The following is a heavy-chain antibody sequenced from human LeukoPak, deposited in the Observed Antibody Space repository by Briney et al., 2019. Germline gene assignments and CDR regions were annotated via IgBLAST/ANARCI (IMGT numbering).Heavy chain of an antibody. J-gene: IGHJ4*02. CDR1: GFTFSSYA. Sequence: GGSLRLSCAASGFTFSSYAMSWVRQAPGKGLEWVSAISGSGGSTYYADSVKGRFAISRDNSKNTLYLQMNSLRAEDTAVYYCAKTRITMIVVVTPAPIDYWGQGTLVTVSS. CDR2: ISGSGGST. V-gene: IGHV3-23*01. CDR3: AKTRITMIVVVTPAPIDY. D-gene: IGHD3-22*01.